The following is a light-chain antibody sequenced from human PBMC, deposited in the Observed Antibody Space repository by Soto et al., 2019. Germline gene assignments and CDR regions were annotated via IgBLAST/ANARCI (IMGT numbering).Light chain of an antibody. CDR3: QASYTTPLT. V-gene: IGKV1-39*01. Sequence: DIQMTQSPSSLSASIGDRVTLTCRSSQSIGNYLNWYQQKPGKAPSLLIHSASTLQNGVPSRFSGSGSGTEFTFTISGMQPDDVATYYCQASYTTPLTFGQGTRLE. CDR1: QSIGNY. CDR2: SAS. J-gene: IGKJ5*01.